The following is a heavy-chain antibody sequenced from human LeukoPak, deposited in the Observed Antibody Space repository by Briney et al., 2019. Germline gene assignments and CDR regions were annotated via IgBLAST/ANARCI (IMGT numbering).Heavy chain of an antibody. CDR3: ARDLPVTMVRGVIRDY. V-gene: IGHV4-39*07. CDR1: GVSISSSYSY. CDR2: IYYSGST. D-gene: IGHD3-10*01. Sequence: SETLSLTCTVSGVSISSSYSYWGWIRQPPGKGLEWIGSIYYSGSTYYNPPLKSRVTISVDTSKNQFSLKLSSVTAADTAVYYCARDLPVTMVRGVIRDYWGQGTLVTVSS. J-gene: IGHJ4*02.